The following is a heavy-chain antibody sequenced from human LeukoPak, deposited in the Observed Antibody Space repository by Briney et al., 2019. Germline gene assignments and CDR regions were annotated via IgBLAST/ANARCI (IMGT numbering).Heavy chain of an antibody. Sequence: SETLSLTCTVYRGSFSGYYWGWIRQPPGKGLEWIGEINHTGSTNYNPSLKSRVTISVDTSKNQFSLKLSSVTAADTAVYYCARGGYYGSGNDFRFDPWGQGTLVTVSS. D-gene: IGHD3-10*01. CDR3: ARGGYYGSGNDFRFDP. V-gene: IGHV4-34*01. CDR2: INHTGST. J-gene: IGHJ5*02. CDR1: RGSFSGYY.